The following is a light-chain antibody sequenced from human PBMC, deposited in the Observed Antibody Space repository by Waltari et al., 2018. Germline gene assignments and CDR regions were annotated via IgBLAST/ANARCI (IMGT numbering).Light chain of an antibody. Sequence: WYQQHPGKAPKVMIYNVTKRPSGVSNRFSGSKSGSTASLTISGLQAEDEADYYCSSYTSSNTWVFGGGTKLTVL. J-gene: IGLJ3*02. CDR3: SSYTSSNTWV. V-gene: IGLV2-14*04. CDR2: NVT.